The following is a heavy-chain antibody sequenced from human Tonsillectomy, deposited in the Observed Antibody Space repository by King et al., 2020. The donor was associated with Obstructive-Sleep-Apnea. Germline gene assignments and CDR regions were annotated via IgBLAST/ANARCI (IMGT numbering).Heavy chain of an antibody. J-gene: IGHJ4*02. CDR3: ARESDSFGYSYGSPFDY. CDR1: GYSINSGYY. Sequence: VQLQESGPGLVKPSETLSLTCTVSGYSINSGYYWGWIRQPPGKGLEWIGSIYHSGSTYYNPSLKSRVIISVDTSKNQFSLKLSSVTAADTAVYYCARESDSFGYSYGSPFDYWGQGTLVTVSS. V-gene: IGHV4-38-2*02. D-gene: IGHD5-18*01. CDR2: IYHSGST.